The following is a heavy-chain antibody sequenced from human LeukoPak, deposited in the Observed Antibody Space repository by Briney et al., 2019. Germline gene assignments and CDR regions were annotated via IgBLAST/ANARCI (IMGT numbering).Heavy chain of an antibody. V-gene: IGHV4-34*01. Sequence: SETLSLTCAVYGGSFSGYYWSWIRQPPGKGLEWIGEINHSGSTNYNPSLKSRVTISVDTSKNQFSLKLSSVTAADTAVYYCAKDQPEFDAFDIWGQGTMVTVSS. CDR1: GGSFSGYY. CDR2: INHSGST. J-gene: IGHJ3*02. CDR3: AKDQPEFDAFDI.